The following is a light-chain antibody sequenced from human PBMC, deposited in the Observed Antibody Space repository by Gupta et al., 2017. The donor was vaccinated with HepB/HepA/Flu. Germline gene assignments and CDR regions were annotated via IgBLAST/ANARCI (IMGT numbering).Light chain of an antibody. CDR3: SSYTSTSTSETV. J-gene: IGLJ2*01. V-gene: IGLV2-14*01. CDR2: DVT. CDR1: SSDVDGYNF. Sequence: QSALTQPASVSGSPGQSITISCSGTSSDVDGYNFVSWYQQHPGKAPKLMIYDVTNRPSGVSNRFSGSKSGNTASLTISGLQAEDEADYYCSSYTSTSTSETVFGGGTKLTVL.